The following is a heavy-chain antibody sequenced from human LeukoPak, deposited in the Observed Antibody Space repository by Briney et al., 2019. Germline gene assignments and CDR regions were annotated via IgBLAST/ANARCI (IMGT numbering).Heavy chain of an antibody. CDR1: GFTFSTYA. J-gene: IGHJ4*02. Sequence: GGSLRLSCAASGFTFSTYAMNWVRQAPGKGLEWVSYISSSSSTIYYADSVKGRFTISRDNAKNSLYLQVNSLRAEDTAVYYCAKVRGALYFFDYWGQGALVTVSS. CDR3: AKVRGALYFFDY. D-gene: IGHD1-26*01. CDR2: ISSSSSTI. V-gene: IGHV3-48*01.